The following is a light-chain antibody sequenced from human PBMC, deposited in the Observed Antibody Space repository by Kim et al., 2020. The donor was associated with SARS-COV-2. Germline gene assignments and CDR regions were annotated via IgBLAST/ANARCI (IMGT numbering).Light chain of an antibody. CDR3: QVWDSSTGV. J-gene: IGLJ3*02. V-gene: IGLV3-9*01. CDR1: SRGTKR. CDR2: GDG. Sequence: VGLGQTGGGGGGGNSRGTKRGGWVRQEAGQGPGVGVGGDGNRPSGIPERFSGSNSGNTATLTISRAQPGDEADYYCQVWDSSTGVFGGGTQLTVL.